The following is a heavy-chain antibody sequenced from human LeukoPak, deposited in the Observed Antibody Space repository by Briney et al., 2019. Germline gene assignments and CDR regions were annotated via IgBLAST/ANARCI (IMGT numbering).Heavy chain of an antibody. CDR2: INHSGST. Sequence: SETLSLTCAVYGGSFSGYYWSWIRRPPGKGLEWIGEINHSGSTNYNPSLKSRVTISVDTSKNQFSLKLSSVTAADTAVYYCARASYSGSYGPFDYWGQGTLVTVSS. CDR1: GGSFSGYY. D-gene: IGHD1-26*01. V-gene: IGHV4-34*01. CDR3: ARASYSGSYGPFDY. J-gene: IGHJ4*02.